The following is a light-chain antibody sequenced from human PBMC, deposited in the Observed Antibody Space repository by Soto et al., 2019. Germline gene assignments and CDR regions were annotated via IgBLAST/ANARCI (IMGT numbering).Light chain of an antibody. CDR3: QQYDSSAEIT. V-gene: IGKV3-20*01. Sequence: EIVLTQSPGTLSLSPGERATLSCWASQSVSSSYLAWYQQKPGQGPRLLIYGASSRATGIPDRFSGSGSGTDFTLTISRLEPEDFVVYYCQQYDSSAEITFGQGTRLEIK. CDR2: GAS. J-gene: IGKJ5*01. CDR1: QSVSSSY.